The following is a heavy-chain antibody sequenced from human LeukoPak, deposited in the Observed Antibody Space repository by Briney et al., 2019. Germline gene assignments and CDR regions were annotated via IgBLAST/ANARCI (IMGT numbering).Heavy chain of an antibody. CDR1: DEVITSNNW. J-gene: IGHJ4*02. V-gene: IGHV4-4*02. CDR2: IFHSGST. Sequence: SETLSLTCTVSDEVITSNNWWSWVRQSPGKGLEWIGEIFHSGSTNYNPSLKSRVTISVDTSKNQFSLKLSSVTAADTAVYYCARLFKDSSSWYYDYWGQGTLVTVSS. D-gene: IGHD6-13*01. CDR3: ARLFKDSSSWYYDY.